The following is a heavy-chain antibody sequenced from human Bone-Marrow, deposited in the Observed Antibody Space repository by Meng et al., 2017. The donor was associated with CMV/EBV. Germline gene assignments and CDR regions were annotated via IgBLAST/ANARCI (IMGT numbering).Heavy chain of an antibody. V-gene: IGHV5-51*01. D-gene: IGHD6-19*01. CDR1: GYSFPSYW. CDR2: IYPADSDV. CDR3: ASFHGSGGRPPFY. J-gene: IGHJ4*02. Sequence: KVSCKGSGYSFPSYWIGWVRQMPGKGLEWMGMIYPADSDVRYSPSFQGQVTISADKSISTAYLQWSSLKASDTAMYYCASFHGSGGRPPFYWGQGTLVNGAS.